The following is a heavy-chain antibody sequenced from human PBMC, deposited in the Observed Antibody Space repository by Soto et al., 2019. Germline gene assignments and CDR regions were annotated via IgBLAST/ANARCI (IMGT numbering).Heavy chain of an antibody. D-gene: IGHD2-2*01. Sequence: QVQLVQSGAEVKKPGASVKVSCKASGYTFTSYGISWVRQAPGQGLEWMGWISAYNGNTNYAQKLEGRGTMTTDTSTSTAYMELRSLRSDDTAVYYCARSDIVLVPAGTYYYYGMDVWGQGTTVTVSS. CDR1: GYTFTSYG. CDR2: ISAYNGNT. V-gene: IGHV1-18*01. CDR3: ARSDIVLVPAGTYYYYGMDV. J-gene: IGHJ6*02.